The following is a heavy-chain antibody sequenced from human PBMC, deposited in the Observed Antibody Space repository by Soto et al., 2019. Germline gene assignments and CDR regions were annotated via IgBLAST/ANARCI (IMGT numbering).Heavy chain of an antibody. V-gene: IGHV1-18*01. CDR2: ISAYNGNT. CDR3: ARGILLWFGELSGTDYDY. Sequence: QVQLVQSGAEVKKPGASVKVSCKASGYTFTSYGISWVRQAPGQGLEWMGWISAYNGNTNYAQKLQGRVTMTTDTSTSTAYMELRSRRSDDTAVYYCARGILLWFGELSGTDYDYWGQGTLVTVSS. CDR1: GYTFTSYG. J-gene: IGHJ4*02. D-gene: IGHD3-10*01.